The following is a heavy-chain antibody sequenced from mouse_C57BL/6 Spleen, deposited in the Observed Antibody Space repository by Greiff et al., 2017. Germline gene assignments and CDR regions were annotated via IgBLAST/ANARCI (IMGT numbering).Heavy chain of an antibody. Sequence: QVQLQQPGAELVRPGSSVKLSCKASGYTFTSYWMHWVKQRPIQGLEWIGNIDPSDSETHYNQKFKDKATLTVDKSSSTAYMQLSSLTSEDSAVYYCARDYGSSYVDYAMDYWGQGTSVTVSS. CDR3: ARDYGSSYVDYAMDY. D-gene: IGHD1-1*01. CDR1: GYTFTSYW. J-gene: IGHJ4*01. CDR2: IDPSDSET. V-gene: IGHV1-52*01.